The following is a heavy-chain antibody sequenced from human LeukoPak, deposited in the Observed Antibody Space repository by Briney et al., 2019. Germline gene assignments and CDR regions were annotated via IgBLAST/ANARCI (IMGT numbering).Heavy chain of an antibody. J-gene: IGHJ4*02. V-gene: IGHV1-18*01. D-gene: IGHD3-3*01. CDR3: AIPTSDWSGYAISH. CDR2: ISAYSGNT. Sequence: ASVKVSCKASGYTFTNYGISWVRQAPGQGLEWMAWISAYSGNTNYAQNLQGRVTMTIDTSTSIAYMELRSLRSDNTAVYYCAIPTSDWSGYAISHWGQGTLVTVSS. CDR1: GYTFTNYG.